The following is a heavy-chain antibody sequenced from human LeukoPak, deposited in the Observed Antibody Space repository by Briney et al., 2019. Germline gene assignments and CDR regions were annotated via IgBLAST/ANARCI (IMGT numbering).Heavy chain of an antibody. V-gene: IGHV3-7*01. CDR2: INPGGTEA. CDR1: GFSLSTYW. CDR3: GRFGYVAGVDL. J-gene: IGHJ4*02. D-gene: IGHD6-19*01. Sequence: GGSLRLSCAASGFSLSTYWVTWVRQAPGTGLEWVANINPGGTEAYYVEPVKGRLTISRDNAKNLVYLQMNSLRAEDSAVYHCGRFGYVAGVDLWGQGTLVTVSS.